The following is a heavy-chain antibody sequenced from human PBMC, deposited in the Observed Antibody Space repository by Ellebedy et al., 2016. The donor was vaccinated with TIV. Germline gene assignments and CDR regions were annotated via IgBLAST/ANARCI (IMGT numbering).Heavy chain of an antibody. CDR2: ISSSSSYT. CDR3: ARGQLRLGELSLAPFDY. J-gene: IGHJ4*02. CDR1: GFTFSYYY. V-gene: IGHV3-11*06. Sequence: GESLKISCAASGFTFSYYYMSWIRQAPGKGLEWVSYISSSSSYTNYADSVKGRFTISRDNAKTSLYLQMNSLRAEDTAVYYCARGQLRLGELSLAPFDYWGQGTLVTVSS. D-gene: IGHD3-16*02.